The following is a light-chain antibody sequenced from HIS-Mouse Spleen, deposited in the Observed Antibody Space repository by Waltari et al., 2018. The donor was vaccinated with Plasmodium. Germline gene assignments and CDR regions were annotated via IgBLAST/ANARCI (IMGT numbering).Light chain of an antibody. CDR3: YSTDSSGNHRV. CDR2: EDS. Sequence: SYDLTQPPSLPVSPGQTARIPCSGDALPKQYAYWYQQKSGQAPVLVIYEDSKRPSGIPERFSGSSSGTMATLTISGAQVEDEADYYCYSTDSSGNHRVFGGGTKLTVL. V-gene: IGLV3-10*01. J-gene: IGLJ3*02. CDR1: ALPKQY.